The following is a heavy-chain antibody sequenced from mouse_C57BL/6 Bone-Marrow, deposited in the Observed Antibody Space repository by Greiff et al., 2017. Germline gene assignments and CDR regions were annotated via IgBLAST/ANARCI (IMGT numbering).Heavy chain of an antibody. CDR2: IYPRDGGT. CDR1: GYTFTSYD. J-gene: IGHJ1*03. CDR3: ARVEFDGSSGDGYFDF. D-gene: IGHD1-1*01. V-gene: IGHV1-85*01. Sequence: QVQLQQSGPELVKPGASVKFSCTASGYTFTSYDINWVKQRPGQGLEWIGRIYPRDGGTKYNEKFKGQVTLTVDTSSITAYMELHRLKSEDSAVYFGARVEFDGSSGDGYFDFWGTGTTVTVSA.